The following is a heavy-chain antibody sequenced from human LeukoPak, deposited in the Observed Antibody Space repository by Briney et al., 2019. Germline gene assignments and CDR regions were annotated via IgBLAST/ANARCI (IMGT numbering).Heavy chain of an antibody. V-gene: IGHV4-34*01. CDR1: GGSFSGYY. CDR3: ARVVHGDYFDY. J-gene: IGHJ4*02. D-gene: IGHD2-8*01. Sequence: SETLSLTCAVYGGSFSGYYWSWIRQPPGKGLEWIGEINHRGSTNYNPSLKSRVTISVDTSKNQFSLKLSSVTAADTAVYYCARVVHGDYFDYWGQGTLVTVSS. CDR2: INHRGST.